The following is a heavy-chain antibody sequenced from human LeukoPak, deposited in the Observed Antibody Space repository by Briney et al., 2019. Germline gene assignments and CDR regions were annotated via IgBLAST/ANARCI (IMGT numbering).Heavy chain of an antibody. Sequence: PGGSLTLSCAASGFTFSSYGMHWVRQAPGKGLEWVAFIRYDGSEKYYANPVEGRCTISRDHSKNAVYLQMNSLRAEDTAVYYCAKDPWDCSGRSCPMYYYYMDVWGKGTTVTVSS. J-gene: IGHJ6*03. CDR3: AKDPWDCSGRSCPMYYYYMDV. CDR2: IRYDGSEK. D-gene: IGHD2-15*01. CDR1: GFTFSSYG. V-gene: IGHV3-30*02.